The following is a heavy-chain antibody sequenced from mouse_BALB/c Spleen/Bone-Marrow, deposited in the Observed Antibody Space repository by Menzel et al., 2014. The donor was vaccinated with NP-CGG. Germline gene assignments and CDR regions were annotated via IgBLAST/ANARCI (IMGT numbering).Heavy chain of an antibody. V-gene: IGHV10-1*02. D-gene: IGHD2-4*01. Sequence: EVKLVESGGGLVQPKGSLKLSCAASGFTFNTXAXNWVXQAPXXGLEWVXRIRXXXNNYATYYADSVKDRFTISRDDSQSMLYLQMNNLKTEDTAMYYCVRQNYDYAWFAYWGQGTLVTVSA. CDR3: VRQNYDYAWFAY. CDR2: IRXXXNNYAT. CDR1: GFTFNTXA. J-gene: IGHJ3*01.